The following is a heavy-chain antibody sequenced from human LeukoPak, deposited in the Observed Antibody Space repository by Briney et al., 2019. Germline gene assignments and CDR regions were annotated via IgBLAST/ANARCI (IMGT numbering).Heavy chain of an antibody. CDR3: AKGERGYSYGSFDY. J-gene: IGHJ4*02. Sequence: GGSLRLSCAASGFTFSSYGMHWVRQAPGKGLEWVAFIRYDGSNKYYADSVKGRFTISRDNSKNTLYLQMNSLRAEDTAVYYCAKGERGYSYGSFDYWGQGTLVTVSS. D-gene: IGHD5-18*01. CDR2: IRYDGSNK. V-gene: IGHV3-30*02. CDR1: GFTFSSYG.